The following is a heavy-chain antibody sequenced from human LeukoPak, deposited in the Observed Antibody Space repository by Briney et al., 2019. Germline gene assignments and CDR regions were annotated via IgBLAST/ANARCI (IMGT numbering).Heavy chain of an antibody. V-gene: IGHV1-2*04. D-gene: IGHD4-17*01. CDR2: INPNSGGT. Sequence: ASVKVSCKASGYTFTGYYMHWVRQAPGQGRERMGWINPNSGGTNYAQKFQGWVTMTRDTSISTAYMELSRLRSDDTAVYYCARVPYDYGDYVGGYYFVYWGQGTLVTVSS. J-gene: IGHJ4*02. CDR1: GYTFTGYY. CDR3: ARVPYDYGDYVGGYYFVY.